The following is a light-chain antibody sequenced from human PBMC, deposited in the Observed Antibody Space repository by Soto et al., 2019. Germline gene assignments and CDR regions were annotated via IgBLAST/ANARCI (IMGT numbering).Light chain of an antibody. CDR3: QQYAYSPLN. CDR1: QSGSSSY. CDR2: GAS. J-gene: IGKJ4*01. Sequence: EIVLTQSPGTLSLSPGERATLSCRASQSGSSSYLAWYQQKPGQAPRLLIYGASSRATGSPDRFSGSGSGTDFTLTISRLEPEDSAMYYCQQYAYSPLNFGGGTKVDI. V-gene: IGKV3-20*01.